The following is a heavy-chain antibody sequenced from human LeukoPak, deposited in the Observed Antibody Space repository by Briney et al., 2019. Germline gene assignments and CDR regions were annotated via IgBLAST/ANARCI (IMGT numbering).Heavy chain of an antibody. D-gene: IGHD3-3*01. Sequence: ASVKVSCKVSGYRLTALSMHWVRQAPGKGLEWMGGFDHEDDETIYAQKFQGRVTMTEDTSTDTAYMELSSLRSEDTAVYYCAIGLRYDFWSAYYFDYWGQGTLVTVSS. CDR1: GYRLTALS. CDR2: FDHEDDET. V-gene: IGHV1-24*01. J-gene: IGHJ4*02. CDR3: AIGLRYDFWSAYYFDY.